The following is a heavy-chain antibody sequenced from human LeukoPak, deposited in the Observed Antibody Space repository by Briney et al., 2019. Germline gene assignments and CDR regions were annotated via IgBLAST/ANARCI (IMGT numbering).Heavy chain of an antibody. CDR2: MSPNSGHT. Sequence: GASVKVSCKASGYTFTNYDINWVRQATGQGLEWMGWMSPNSGHTGYAQKFQGRVTMTRDTSISTAYMELSSLTSEDTAVYYCARGILSRGYYYPYWGQGTLVTVSS. V-gene: IGHV1-8*01. CDR1: GYTFTNYD. J-gene: IGHJ4*02. CDR3: ARGILSRGYYYPY. D-gene: IGHD3-22*01.